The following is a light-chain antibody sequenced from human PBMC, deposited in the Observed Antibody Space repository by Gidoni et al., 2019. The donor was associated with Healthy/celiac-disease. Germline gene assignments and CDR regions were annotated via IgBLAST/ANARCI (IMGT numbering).Light chain of an antibody. CDR2: LGS. CDR1: QSLLHSNGYNY. J-gene: IGKJ1*01. V-gene: IGKV2-28*01. CDR3: MQALQTPRT. Sequence: DIVMTQSPLSLPVTPGEPASISCRSSQSLLHSNGYNYLDWYLQKPGQSPQLLIYLGSNRASGVPDRFSGSGSGTEFTLKISRVEAEDVGVYYCMQALQTPRTFXXXTKVEIK.